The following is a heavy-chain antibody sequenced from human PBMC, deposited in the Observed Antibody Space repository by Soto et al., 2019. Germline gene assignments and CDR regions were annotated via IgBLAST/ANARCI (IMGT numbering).Heavy chain of an antibody. CDR3: ASVSSGVESGIPMGWVYSPPPV. D-gene: IGHD3-10*01. CDR1: GGSFSGYY. V-gene: IGHV4-34*01. Sequence: SETLSLTCAVYGGSFSGYYWSWIRQPPGKGLEWIGEINHSGSTNYNPSLKSRVTISVDKSNNQFSLTLSSVTAAETAVYYSASVSSGVESGIPMGWVYSPPPVWGKGTTVTVSS. J-gene: IGHJ6*04. CDR2: INHSGST.